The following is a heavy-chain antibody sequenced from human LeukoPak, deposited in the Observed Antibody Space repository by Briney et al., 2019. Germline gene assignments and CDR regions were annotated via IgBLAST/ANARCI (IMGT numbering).Heavy chain of an antibody. CDR3: ARGSTYYDILTGYHYYFDY. V-gene: IGHV3-21*04. J-gene: IGHJ4*02. D-gene: IGHD3-9*01. CDR1: EFSFSTYS. CDR2: ISGSGNYK. Sequence: GGSLRLSCAASEFSFSTYSMNWVRQAPGKGLECVSYISGSGNYKYYADSVKGRFTISRDNAKNSLYLQMNSLRAEDTALYYCARGSTYYDILTGYHYYFDYWGQGTLVTVSS.